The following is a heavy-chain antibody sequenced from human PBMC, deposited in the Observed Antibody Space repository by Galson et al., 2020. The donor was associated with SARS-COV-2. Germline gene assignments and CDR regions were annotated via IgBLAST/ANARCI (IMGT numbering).Heavy chain of an antibody. CDR2: IYYSGST. V-gene: IGHV4-39*01. D-gene: IGHD3-10*01. Sequence: ASETLSLTCTVSGGSISSSSYYWGWIRQPPGKGLEWIGSIYYSGSTYYNPSLKSRVTISVDTSKNQFSLKLSSVTAADTAVYYCARILLWFGESFDYWGQGTLVTVSS. CDR3: ARILLWFGESFDY. J-gene: IGHJ4*02. CDR1: GGSISSSSYY.